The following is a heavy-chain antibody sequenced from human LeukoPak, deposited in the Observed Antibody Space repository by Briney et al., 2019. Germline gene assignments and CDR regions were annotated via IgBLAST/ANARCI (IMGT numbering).Heavy chain of an antibody. V-gene: IGHV4-38-2*02. CDR1: GYSITSGYY. Sequence: QASETLSLTCTVSGYSITSGYYWGWIRQPPGKGLEWIGSIYYSGSTYYNPSPKSRVTISVDTSKNQFSLKLSSVTAADTAVYYCARESNDHAWDYYYYMDVWGKGTTVTVSS. CDR3: ARESNDHAWDYYYYMDV. D-gene: IGHD4-11*01. J-gene: IGHJ6*03. CDR2: IYYSGST.